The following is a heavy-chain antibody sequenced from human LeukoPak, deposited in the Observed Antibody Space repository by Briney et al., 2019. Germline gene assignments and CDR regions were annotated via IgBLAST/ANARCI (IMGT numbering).Heavy chain of an antibody. CDR2: INPNSGDT. CDR3: ARGYYDSSDFEYFQH. J-gene: IGHJ1*01. Sequence: ASVKVSCKASGYSFTGYYIHWVRQAPGQGLDWMAWINPNSGDTNFAQKFQGRVTMTRDTSISTVHMELSRLRSDDTAVFFCARGYYDSSDFEYFQHWGQGTLVTVSS. V-gene: IGHV1-2*02. D-gene: IGHD3-22*01. CDR1: GYSFTGYY.